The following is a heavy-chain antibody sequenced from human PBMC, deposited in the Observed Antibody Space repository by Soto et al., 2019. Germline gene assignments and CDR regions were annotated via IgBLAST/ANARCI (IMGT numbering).Heavy chain of an antibody. CDR3: ARRISNWYFDL. V-gene: IGHV5-51*01. CDR2: IYPGDSHT. D-gene: IGHD3-3*02. Sequence: PGESLKISCKGSGYTFTSYWIGWVRQVPGKGLERMGIIYPGDSHTTYSPSFQGQVAISADKSISTAYLQWSSLKASDTAMYYCARRISNWYFDLWGRGTLVTVSS. CDR1: GYTFTSYW. J-gene: IGHJ2*01.